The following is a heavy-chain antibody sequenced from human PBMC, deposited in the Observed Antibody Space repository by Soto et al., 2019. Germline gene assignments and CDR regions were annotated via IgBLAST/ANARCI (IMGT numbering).Heavy chain of an antibody. Sequence: SETLSLICAVYGGSFSGYYWSWIRQPPGKGLEWIGEINHSGSTNYNPSLKSRVTISVDTSKNQFSLKLSSVTAADTAVYYCARGRPTAVAGSAFDIWGQGTMVTVSS. CDR3: ARGRPTAVAGSAFDI. CDR2: INHSGST. CDR1: GGSFSGYY. D-gene: IGHD6-19*01. V-gene: IGHV4-34*01. J-gene: IGHJ3*02.